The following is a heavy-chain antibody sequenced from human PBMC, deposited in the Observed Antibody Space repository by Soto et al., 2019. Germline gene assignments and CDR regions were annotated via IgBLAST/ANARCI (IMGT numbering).Heavy chain of an antibody. CDR1: GGSISSYY. J-gene: IGHJ4*02. D-gene: IGHD4-17*01. Sequence: PSETLSLTCTVSGGSISSYYWSWIRQPPGKGLEWIGYIYYSGSTNYNPSLKSRVTISVDTSKNQFSLKLSSVTAADTAVYYCARDTDYGDYYDYWGQGTLVTLSS. V-gene: IGHV4-59*01. CDR2: IYYSGST. CDR3: ARDTDYGDYYDY.